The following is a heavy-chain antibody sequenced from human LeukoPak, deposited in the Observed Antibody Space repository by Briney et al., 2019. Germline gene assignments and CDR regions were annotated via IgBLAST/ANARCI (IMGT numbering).Heavy chain of an antibody. V-gene: IGHV3-15*05. J-gene: IGHJ4*02. Sequence: GGSLRLSCAASGFNVSSNYMSWVRQAPGKGLEWVGRIKSKTDGGTTDYAAPVKGRFTISRDNAKNSVYLQMNSLRAEDTAFYCARGSGSSWYFYFDYWGQGTLVTVSS. D-gene: IGHD6-13*01. CDR1: GFNVSSNY. CDR2: IKSKTDGGTT. CDR3: RGSGSSWYFYFDY.